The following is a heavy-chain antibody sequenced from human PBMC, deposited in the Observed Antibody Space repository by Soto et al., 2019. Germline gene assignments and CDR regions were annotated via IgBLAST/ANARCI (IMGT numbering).Heavy chain of an antibody. Sequence: QVQLVESGGGVVQPGRSLGLSCAASGFTFNTYGMHWVRQAPGKGLEWVAAISYDGIYQYYADSVKGRFTISRDNSKNTLYVQMNSLRAEDTAVYYCARSPQPTRGIHWYFDFWGRGILVTVPS. J-gene: IGHJ2*01. CDR3: ARSPQPTRGIHWYFDF. V-gene: IGHV3-30*03. CDR2: ISYDGIYQ. CDR1: GFTFNTYG. D-gene: IGHD2-2*01.